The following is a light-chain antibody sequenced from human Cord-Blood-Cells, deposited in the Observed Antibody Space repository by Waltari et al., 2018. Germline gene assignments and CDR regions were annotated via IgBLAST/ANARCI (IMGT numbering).Light chain of an antibody. V-gene: IGKV1-33*01. J-gene: IGKJ2*01. CDR3: QQYDNLPPYS. CDR1: QDISNY. Sequence: DIQMTQSPSSLSASVGDRVTITCQASQDISNYLNWYQQKPGKAPKLLIYDASKLETEVPSMFSGSGSGTDFTFTISSLQPEDIATYYCQQYDNLPPYSFGQGTKLEIK. CDR2: DAS.